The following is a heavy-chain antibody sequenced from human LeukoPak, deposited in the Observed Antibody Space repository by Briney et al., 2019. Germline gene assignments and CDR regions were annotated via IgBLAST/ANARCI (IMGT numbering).Heavy chain of an antibody. Sequence: GASVKVSCKASGYTFTSYGINWVRQAPGQGLEWMGWISAYNGNTNYAQKFQGRVTMTTDTSTSTAYMELRSLTSDDTAVYYCARGLLSVSVGWFDPWGQGTLVTVSS. CDR3: ARGLLSVSVGWFDP. CDR2: ISAYNGNT. J-gene: IGHJ5*02. CDR1: GYTFTSYG. V-gene: IGHV1-18*01. D-gene: IGHD2/OR15-2a*01.